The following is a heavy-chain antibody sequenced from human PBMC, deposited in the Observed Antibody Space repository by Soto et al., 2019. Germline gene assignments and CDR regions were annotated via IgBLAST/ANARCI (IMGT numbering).Heavy chain of an antibody. CDR1: GFTVSSNY. CDR3: ARDPTFAHGPNYYYGIDV. D-gene: IGHD3-3*01. Sequence: EVQLVESGGGLVQPGGSLRLSCAASGFTVSSNYMSWVRQAPGKGLEWVSVIYSGGSTYYADSVKGRFTISRDNSKNTRYRQMNRRSAEDTAVYYCARDPTFAHGPNYYYGIDVWGHGTTVTVSS. V-gene: IGHV3-66*01. CDR2: IYSGGST. J-gene: IGHJ6*02.